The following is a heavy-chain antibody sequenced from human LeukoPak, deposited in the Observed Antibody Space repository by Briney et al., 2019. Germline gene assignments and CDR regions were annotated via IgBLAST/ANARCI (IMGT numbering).Heavy chain of an antibody. J-gene: IGHJ4*02. CDR1: GYTFTSYG. Sequence: ASVKVSCKASGYTFTSYGISWVRQAPGQGLEWMGWISAYNGNTNYAQKLQGRVTMTRDTSTSTVYMELSSLRFEDTAVYYCARGYWSGYYYFDYWGQGTLVTVSS. V-gene: IGHV1-18*01. CDR3: ARGYWSGYYYFDY. D-gene: IGHD3-3*01. CDR2: ISAYNGNT.